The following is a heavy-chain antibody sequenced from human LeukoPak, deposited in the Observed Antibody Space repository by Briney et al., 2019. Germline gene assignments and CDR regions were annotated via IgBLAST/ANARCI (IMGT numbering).Heavy chain of an antibody. CDR2: IYYSGST. V-gene: IGHV4-39*01. CDR1: GGSISSSSYY. J-gene: IGHJ5*02. D-gene: IGHD1-14*01. CDR3: ARQGPEGT. Sequence: SETLSLTCTVSGGSISSSSYYWGWIRQPPGKGLEWIGSIYYSGSTYYNPSLKSRVTISVDTSKNQFSLKLSSVTAADTAVYYCARQGPEGTWGQGTLVTVSS.